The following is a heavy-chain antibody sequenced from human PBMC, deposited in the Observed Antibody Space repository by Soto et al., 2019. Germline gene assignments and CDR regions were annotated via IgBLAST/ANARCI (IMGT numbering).Heavy chain of an antibody. CDR2: ISGSGGST. CDR3: AKGNQLWFGELSVDP. CDR1: GFTFSSYA. V-gene: IGHV3-23*01. Sequence: PXGSLLLSCAASGFTFSSYAMSWVRQAPGKGLEWVSAISGSGGSTYYADSVKGRFTISRDNSKNTLYLQMNSLRAEDTAVYYCAKGNQLWFGELSVDPWGQGTLVTVSS. J-gene: IGHJ5*02. D-gene: IGHD3-10*01.